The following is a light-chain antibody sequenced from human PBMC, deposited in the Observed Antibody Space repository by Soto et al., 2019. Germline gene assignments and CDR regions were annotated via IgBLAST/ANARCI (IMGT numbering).Light chain of an antibody. J-gene: IGLJ2*01. Sequence: QSALTQPASVSGSPGQSITISCTGTSSDVSGYNYVSWYQQHLGKAPKLMIYDVSNRPSGVSNRFSGSKSGNTASLTISGLQAEDEADYYCSSYTSSSTLVFGGGTKLTVL. CDR1: SSDVSGYNY. CDR3: SSYTSSSTLV. V-gene: IGLV2-14*01. CDR2: DVS.